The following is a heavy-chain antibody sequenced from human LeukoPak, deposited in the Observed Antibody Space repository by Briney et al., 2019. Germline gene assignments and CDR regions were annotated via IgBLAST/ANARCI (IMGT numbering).Heavy chain of an antibody. CDR3: ARDAYDYVSEY. D-gene: IGHD3-10*02. V-gene: IGHV3-7*01. J-gene: IGHJ4*02. Sequence: GGSLRLSCAASGFHFSSFWMTWARQTPGKGLEWVANLNQDGSDKKYGDSVKGRFTISRDNAKNSLFLQMNNLRVEDTGLYYCARDAYDYVSEYWGQGTLVTVSS. CDR1: GFHFSSFW. CDR2: LNQDGSDK.